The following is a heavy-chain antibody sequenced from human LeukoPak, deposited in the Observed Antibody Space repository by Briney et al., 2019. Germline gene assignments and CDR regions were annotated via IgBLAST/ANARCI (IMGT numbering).Heavy chain of an antibody. V-gene: IGHV4-59*01. CDR3: ARTMVRGVIITPIWFDP. D-gene: IGHD3-10*01. CDR1: GGSISSYY. CDR2: IYYSGSA. J-gene: IGHJ5*02. Sequence: SETLSLTCTVSGGSISSYYWSWTRQPPEKGLEWIGYIYYSGSANYNPSLKSRVTISVDTSKNQFSLKLSSVTAADTAVYYCARTMVRGVIITPIWFDPWGQGTLVTVSS.